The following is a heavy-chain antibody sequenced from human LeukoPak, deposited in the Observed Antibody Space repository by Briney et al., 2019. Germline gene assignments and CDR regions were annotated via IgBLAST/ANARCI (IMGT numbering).Heavy chain of an antibody. Sequence: GGSLRLSCTASGFTFSSYGMNWVRQAPGKGLEWVSFIGSSGSPIYYADSVKGRFTISRDNAKNSLYLQMNSLRVEDTALYYCERLFDNWGQGTLVTVSS. CDR2: IGSSGSPI. J-gene: IGHJ4*02. CDR1: GFTFSSYG. CDR3: ERLFDN. V-gene: IGHV3-48*04.